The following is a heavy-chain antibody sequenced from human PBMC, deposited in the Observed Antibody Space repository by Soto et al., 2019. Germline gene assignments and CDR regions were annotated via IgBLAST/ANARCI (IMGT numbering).Heavy chain of an antibody. V-gene: IGHV4-34*01. Sequence: QVQLQQWGAGLLKPSETLSLTCAVYGGSFSDYYWSWIRQPPGKGLEWIGEINDSGSTNYNPSLKSRVTISVDTSKNQFSLKLNSVTAADTAVYYCASQALDTAIFDYWGQGTLVTVSS. J-gene: IGHJ4*02. CDR3: ASQALDTAIFDY. CDR1: GGSFSDYY. D-gene: IGHD5-18*01. CDR2: INDSGST.